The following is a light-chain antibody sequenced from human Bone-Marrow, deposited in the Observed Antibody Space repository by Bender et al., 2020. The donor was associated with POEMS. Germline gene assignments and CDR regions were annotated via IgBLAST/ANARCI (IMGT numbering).Light chain of an antibody. Sequence: QSVLTQPPSVSGAPGQRVTISCTGTSSNLGAGYYAHWFQQLPGAAPKLLIFNNDNRPSGVRDRFSGSKSGTSASLAITGLQAEDEADYYCLSYDSSMSGYVFGTGTKVSVL. CDR2: NND. J-gene: IGLJ1*01. CDR1: SSNLGAGYY. V-gene: IGLV1-40*01. CDR3: LSYDSSMSGYV.